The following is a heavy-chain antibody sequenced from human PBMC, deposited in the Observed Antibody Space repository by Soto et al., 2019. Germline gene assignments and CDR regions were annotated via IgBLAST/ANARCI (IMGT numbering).Heavy chain of an antibody. CDR1: GFTLSSCW. D-gene: IGHD3-10*01. CDR2: IKPDGSEK. CDR3: AATSSLDY. J-gene: IGHJ4*02. Sequence: GGSLRLSCAASGFTLSSCWMSWVRQAPGKGLEWVANIKPDGSEKLYADSVKGRFTISRDNSKNTLYLQMNSLRAEDTAVYYCAATSSLDYWGQGTLVTVSS. V-gene: IGHV3-7*01.